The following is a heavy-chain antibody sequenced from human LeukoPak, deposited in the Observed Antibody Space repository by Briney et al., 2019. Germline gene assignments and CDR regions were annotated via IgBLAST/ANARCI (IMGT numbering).Heavy chain of an antibody. CDR3: ARGGVDYYGSGTYYLRYYFDY. CDR1: GFTFNTYG. J-gene: IGHJ4*02. Sequence: PGGSLRLSCAASGFTFNTYGMSWVRQAPGKGLEWVSGISGSGGATYYADSVKGRFTISKDDPHNTLYLQMNSLRAEDTAVYFCARGGVDYYGSGTYYLRYYFDYWGQGALVTVSS. V-gene: IGHV3-23*01. D-gene: IGHD3-10*01. CDR2: ISGSGGAT.